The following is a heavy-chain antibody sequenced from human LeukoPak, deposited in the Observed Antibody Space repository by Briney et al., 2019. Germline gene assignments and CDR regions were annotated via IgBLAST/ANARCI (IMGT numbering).Heavy chain of an antibody. J-gene: IGHJ4*02. Sequence: PGGSLRLSCAASRLTFTSSAISWVRQAPGKGLEWLSTINRGGDATYYADSVKGRFTISRDTSKNTLYLQMSSLRTEDTAIYYCAQANPAARGVNFDFWGQGTLVTVSS. D-gene: IGHD3-10*01. CDR1: RLTFTSSA. CDR2: INRGGDAT. CDR3: AQANPAARGVNFDF. V-gene: IGHV3-23*01.